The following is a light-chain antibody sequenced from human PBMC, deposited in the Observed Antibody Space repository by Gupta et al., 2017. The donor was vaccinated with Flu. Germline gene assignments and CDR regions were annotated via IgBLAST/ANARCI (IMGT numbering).Light chain of an antibody. V-gene: IGLV4-69*01. CDR3: QTWGTGIRV. CDR2: LNSDGSH. J-gene: IGLJ3*02. Sequence: QLVLTQPPSASASLAASVKLTCTLSSGHSSDAIAWHQQQPEKGPRYLMKLNSDGSHSKGDGIPDRFSGSSSGAERYLTISSLQSEDEADYYCQTWGTGIRVFGGGTKLTVL. CDR1: SGHSSDA.